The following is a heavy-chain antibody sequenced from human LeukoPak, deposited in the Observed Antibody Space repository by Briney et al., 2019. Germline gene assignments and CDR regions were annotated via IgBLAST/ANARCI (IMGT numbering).Heavy chain of an antibody. V-gene: IGHV3-23*01. CDR2: ISGSSGST. D-gene: IGHD4-23*01. CDR3: AKDVQVVSAIFDY. CDR1: GFTFSSYA. J-gene: IGHJ4*02. Sequence: GGSLRLSCAASGFTFSSYAMSWVRQAPGKGLEWVSGISGSSGSTYYADSVNGRFTISRDNSKNTLYLQMNSLRAEDTAVYYCAKDVQVVSAIFDYCGQRALFSASS.